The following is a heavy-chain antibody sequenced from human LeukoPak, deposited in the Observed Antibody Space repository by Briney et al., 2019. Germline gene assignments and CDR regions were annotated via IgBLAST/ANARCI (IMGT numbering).Heavy chain of an antibody. J-gene: IGHJ4*02. Sequence: GRSLRLSCAASGFTFDDYAMHWVRQAPGKGLEWVSGISWNSGSIGYADSVKGRFTISRDNAKNSLYLQMNSLRAEDTALYYCAKDASGSSSWYYFDYWGQGTLVTVSS. CDR3: AKDASGSSSWYYFDY. CDR1: GFTFDDYA. V-gene: IGHV3-9*01. CDR2: ISWNSGSI. D-gene: IGHD6-13*01.